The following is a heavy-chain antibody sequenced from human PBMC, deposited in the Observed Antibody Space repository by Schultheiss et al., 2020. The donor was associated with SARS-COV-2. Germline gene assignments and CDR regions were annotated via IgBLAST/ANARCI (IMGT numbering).Heavy chain of an antibody. V-gene: IGHV4-4*07. Sequence: SETLSLTCTVSGGSISGHYWSWIRQPAGKGLECIGRIYAGGNTNYNPSLKSRVTISVDTSKNQFSLKLSSVTAADTAVYYCARTSFKGDYVWGSYRSNWFDPWGQGTLVTVSS. CDR2: IYAGGNT. CDR3: ARTSFKGDYVWGSYRSNWFDP. J-gene: IGHJ5*02. CDR1: GGSISGHY. D-gene: IGHD3-16*02.